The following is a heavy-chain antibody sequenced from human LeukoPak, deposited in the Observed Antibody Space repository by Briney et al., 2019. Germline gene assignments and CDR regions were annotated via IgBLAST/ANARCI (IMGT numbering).Heavy chain of an antibody. D-gene: IGHD2-21*02. CDR3: ARGLLSSWFDP. CDR2: INHSGST. V-gene: IGHV4-34*01. Sequence: SETLSLTCAVYGGSFSGYYWSWIRQPPGKGLEWIGEINHSGSTNYNPSLKSRVTISVDTSKNQFSLKLSSVTAADTAVYYCARGLLSSWFDPWEQGTLVTVSS. J-gene: IGHJ5*02. CDR1: GGSFSGYY.